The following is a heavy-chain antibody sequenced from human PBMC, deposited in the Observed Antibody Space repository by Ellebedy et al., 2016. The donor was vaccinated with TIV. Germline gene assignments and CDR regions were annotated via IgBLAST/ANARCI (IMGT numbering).Heavy chain of an antibody. J-gene: IGHJ3*02. CDR3: AKDRDSYCGCDCYSNYDAFDI. CDR1: GFTFSSYA. Sequence: GESLKISXAASGFTFSSYAMSWVRQAPGKGLEWVSVISGSGGSTYYADSVKGRFTISRDNSKNTLYLQMNSLRAEDTAVYYCAKDRDSYCGCDCYSNYDAFDIWGQGTMVTVSS. D-gene: IGHD2-21*01. V-gene: IGHV3-23*01. CDR2: ISGSGGST.